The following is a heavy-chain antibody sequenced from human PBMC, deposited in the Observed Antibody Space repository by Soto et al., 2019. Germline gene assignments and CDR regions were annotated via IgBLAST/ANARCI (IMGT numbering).Heavy chain of an antibody. CDR1: GYTFTGYY. Sequence: GASVKVSCKASGYTFTGYYMHWVRQAPGQGLEWMGWINPNSGGTNYAQKSQGRVTMTRDTSISTAYMGLSRLRSDDTAVYYCASSPHPTDAFDIWGQGTMVTVSS. J-gene: IGHJ3*02. CDR3: ASSPHPTDAFDI. CDR2: INPNSGGT. V-gene: IGHV1-2*02.